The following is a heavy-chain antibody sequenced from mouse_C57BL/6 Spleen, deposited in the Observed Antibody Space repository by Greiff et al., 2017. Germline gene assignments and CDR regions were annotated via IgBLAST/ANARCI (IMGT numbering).Heavy chain of an antibody. CDR2: IWSGGST. CDR1: GFSLTSYG. CDR3: ARNSPGSSYDAMDD. V-gene: IGHV2-2*01. J-gene: IGHJ4*01. Sequence: VQVVESGPGLVQPSQSLSISCTVSGFSLTSYGVHWVRQSPGKGLEWLGVIWSGGSTDYNAAFISRLSISKDNSKSQVFFKMNSLQADDTAIYYCARNSPGSSYDAMDDWGQGTSVTVSS. D-gene: IGHD1-1*01.